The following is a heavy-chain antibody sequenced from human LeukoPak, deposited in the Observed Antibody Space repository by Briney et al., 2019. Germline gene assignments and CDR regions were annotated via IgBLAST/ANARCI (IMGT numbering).Heavy chain of an antibody. CDR3: AREWELLHYYYGMDV. J-gene: IGHJ6*02. CDR2: INSDGSSA. D-gene: IGHD1-26*01. V-gene: IGHV3-74*01. Sequence: GSLRPSCAASRFIFSTYWMHWVRQAPGKGLVWVSRINSDGSSANYADSVKGRFTISRDNAKNTLYLQMNSLRAEDTAVYYCAREWELLHYYYGMDVWGQGTTVTVSS. CDR1: RFIFSTYW.